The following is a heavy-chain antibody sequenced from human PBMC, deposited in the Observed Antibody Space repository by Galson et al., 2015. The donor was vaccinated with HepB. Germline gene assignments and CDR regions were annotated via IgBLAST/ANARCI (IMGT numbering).Heavy chain of an antibody. V-gene: IGHV4-34*01. J-gene: IGHJ3*02. CDR2: INHSGST. D-gene: IGHD6-19*01. CDR3: ASTDPSGWPKLI. CDR1: GGSFSGYY. Sequence: SETLSLTCAVYGGSFSGYYWSWIRQPPGKGLEWIGEINHSGSTNYNPSLKSRVTISVDTSKNQFSLKLSSVTAADTAVYYCASTDPSGWPKLIWGQGTMVTVSS.